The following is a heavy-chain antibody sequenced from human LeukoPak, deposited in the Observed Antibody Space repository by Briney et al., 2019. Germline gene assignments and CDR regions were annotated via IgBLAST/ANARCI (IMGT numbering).Heavy chain of an antibody. Sequence: PGMSLRLSCAASGFTFSTFAMHWVRQAPGKGLEWVAIVSYDGTKKYFADSVRGRFTISRDNAKNTLYLQMNSLRAEDTAVYYCAKDHNWNYFDYWGQGNLVTVSS. V-gene: IGHV3-30*18. CDR1: GFTFSTFA. D-gene: IGHD1-20*01. J-gene: IGHJ4*02. CDR3: AKDHNWNYFDY. CDR2: VSYDGTKK.